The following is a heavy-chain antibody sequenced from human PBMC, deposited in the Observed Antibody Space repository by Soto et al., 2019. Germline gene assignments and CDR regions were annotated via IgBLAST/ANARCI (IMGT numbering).Heavy chain of an antibody. CDR2: IYYSGGT. CDR3: ARDKGYGYYYDY. Sequence: SETLSLTCSVSGGSISSDYWSWIRQPPGKGLEYIGYIYYSGGTNYNPSLKSRVTISVDTSKNQFSLKLRSVTAADTAVYYCARDKGYGYYYDYWGQGTLVTVS. D-gene: IGHD3-16*01. V-gene: IGHV4-59*01. J-gene: IGHJ4*02. CDR1: GGSISSDY.